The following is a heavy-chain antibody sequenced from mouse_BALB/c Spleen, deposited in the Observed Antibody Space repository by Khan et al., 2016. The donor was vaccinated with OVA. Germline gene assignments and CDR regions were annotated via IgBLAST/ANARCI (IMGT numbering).Heavy chain of an antibody. CDR2: INPHIGET. D-gene: IGHD1-1*01. V-gene: IGHV1-20*02. J-gene: IGHJ2*01. Sequence: EVQVVESGPELVRPGASVKISCKASGYSFTGYFMNWVIQSHGKSLEWIGRINPHIGETFYNQRFKDKVTLTVDESSSTAHMELRSLASEDSAVYYCTRIYRSDFDYWGQGTTLTVSS. CDR1: GYSFTGYF. CDR3: TRIYRSDFDY.